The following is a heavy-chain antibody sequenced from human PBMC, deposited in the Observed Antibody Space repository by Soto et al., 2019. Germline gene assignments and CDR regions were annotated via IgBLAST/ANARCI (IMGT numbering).Heavy chain of an antibody. V-gene: IGHV5-51*01. CDR3: ARRDSYYYYMDV. CDR1: GYSSTNYW. J-gene: IGHJ6*03. Sequence: GESLKISCKGSGYSSTNYWIAWVRQMPGKGLEWMGIIYPGDSDTRYSPSFQGQVTISADKSISTAYLQWGSLKASDTAMYSCARRDSYYYYMDVWGKGTTVTVSS. CDR2: IYPGDSDT.